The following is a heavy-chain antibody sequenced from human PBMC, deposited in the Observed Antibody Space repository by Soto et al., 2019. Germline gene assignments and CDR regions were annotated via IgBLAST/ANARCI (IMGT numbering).Heavy chain of an antibody. Sequence: GESLKISCKGSGYSFTSYWTSWVRQMPGKGLEWMGRIDPSDSYTNYSPSFQGHVTISADRSVSTAYLQWSSLKASDTAMYYCARPINYYGPYYYYGMDFWGQGTTVTVSS. CDR2: IDPSDSYT. J-gene: IGHJ6*02. CDR3: ARPINYYGPYYYYGMDF. D-gene: IGHD3-10*01. V-gene: IGHV5-10-1*01. CDR1: GYSFTSYW.